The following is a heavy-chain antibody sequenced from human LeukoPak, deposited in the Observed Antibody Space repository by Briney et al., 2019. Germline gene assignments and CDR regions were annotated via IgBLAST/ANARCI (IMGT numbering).Heavy chain of an antibody. CDR1: GFTFSSYS. CDR2: ISSSSSTI. CDR3: ASAVRGSSVDY. J-gene: IGHJ4*02. Sequence: GGSLRLSCAGSGFTFSSYSMNRVRQAPGKGLEWVSYISSSSSTIYYADSVKGRLTISRDNAKNSLYLQMNSLRAEDTAVYYCASAVRGSSVDYWGQGTLVSVSS. V-gene: IGHV3-48*01.